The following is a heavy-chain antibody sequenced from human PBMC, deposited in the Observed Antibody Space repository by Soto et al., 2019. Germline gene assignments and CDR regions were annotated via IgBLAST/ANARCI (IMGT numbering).Heavy chain of an antibody. V-gene: IGHV3-33*01. J-gene: IGHJ6*02. CDR1: GFTFSSYG. Sequence: QVQLVESGGGVVQPGRSLRLSCAASGFTFSSYGMHWVRQAPGKGLEWVAVIWYDGSNKYYADSVKGRFTISRDNSKNPLYLQMNSLRAEDTAVYYCARDIVVITTFDYYGMDVWGQGTTVTVSS. D-gene: IGHD3-22*01. CDR3: ARDIVVITTFDYYGMDV. CDR2: IWYDGSNK.